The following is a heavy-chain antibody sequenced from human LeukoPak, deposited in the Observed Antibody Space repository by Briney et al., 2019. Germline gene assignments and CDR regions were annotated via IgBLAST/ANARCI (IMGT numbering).Heavy chain of an antibody. CDR3: ARDGIVGATTYDY. CDR2: INPNSGGT. D-gene: IGHD1-26*01. Sequence: ASVKVSCKASGYTFTRYYMHWVRQAPGQGLEWMGWINPNSGGTNYAQKFQGRVTMTRDTSISTAYMELSRLRSDDTAVYYCARDGIVGATTYDYWGQGTLVTVSS. CDR1: GYTFTRYY. J-gene: IGHJ4*02. V-gene: IGHV1-2*02.